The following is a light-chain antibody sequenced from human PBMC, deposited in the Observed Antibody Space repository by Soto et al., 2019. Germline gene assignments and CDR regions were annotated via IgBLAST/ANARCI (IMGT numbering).Light chain of an antibody. CDR2: DAS. J-gene: IGKJ5*01. V-gene: IGKV3-11*01. CDR1: QSVSSY. Sequence: EIVLTQSPATLSLSPGERATLSCRASQSVSSYLAWYQQKPGQAPRLLIYDASNRATGIPARFSGSGSGTDFTHTISSLEPEDFAVYYCQQRAEITFGQGTRLEIK. CDR3: QQRAEIT.